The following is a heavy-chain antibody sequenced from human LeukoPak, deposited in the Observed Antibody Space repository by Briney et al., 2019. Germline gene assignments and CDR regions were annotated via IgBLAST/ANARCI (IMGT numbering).Heavy chain of an antibody. CDR2: ISYSGST. J-gene: IGHJ4*02. CDR3: ARPGGRRLYYFDY. D-gene: IGHD1-26*01. CDR1: GGSISSSTYY. V-gene: IGHV4-39*01. Sequence: SQTLSLTCTVSGGSISSSTYYWGWIRQPPGKGLEWIGTISYSGSTYYKPSLKHRVTISVDTSKNQFSLKLSSVTAADTAVYYCARPGGRRLYYFDYWGQGTLVTVSS.